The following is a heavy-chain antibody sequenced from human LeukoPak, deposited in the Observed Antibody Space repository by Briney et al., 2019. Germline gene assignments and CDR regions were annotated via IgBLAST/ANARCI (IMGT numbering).Heavy chain of an antibody. CDR3: ARAYDFWSGYYSPTWFDP. Sequence: SSETLSLTCTVSGDSISSYYWSWIRQPPGKGLEWIGHIYYSGSTNYNPSLKSRVTIPLHTSKNQFSLNLTSVTAADTAVYHCARAYDFWSGYYSPTWFDPWGQGTLVTVSS. V-gene: IGHV4-59*01. CDR2: IYYSGST. CDR1: GDSISSYY. J-gene: IGHJ5*02. D-gene: IGHD3/OR15-3a*01.